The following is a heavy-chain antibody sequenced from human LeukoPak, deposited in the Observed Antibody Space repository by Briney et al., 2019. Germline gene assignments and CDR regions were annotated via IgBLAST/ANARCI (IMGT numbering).Heavy chain of an antibody. CDR2: INPSGGST. V-gene: IGHV1-46*01. Sequence: ASVKVSCKASGYTFTSYYMHWVRQAPGQGLEWMGIINPSGGSTSYAQKFQGRVTMTRDMSTSTVYMELSSLRSEDTAVYYRARGGDSGYEPNHTFDYWGQGTLVTVSS. CDR1: GYTFTSYY. D-gene: IGHD5-12*01. J-gene: IGHJ4*02. CDR3: ARGGDSGYEPNHTFDY.